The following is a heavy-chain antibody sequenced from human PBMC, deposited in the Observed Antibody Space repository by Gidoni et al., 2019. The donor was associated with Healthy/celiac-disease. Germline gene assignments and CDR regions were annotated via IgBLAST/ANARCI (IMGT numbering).Heavy chain of an antibody. J-gene: IGHJ6*02. CDR3: ARGWGGYDFWSGYSLYYYYYGMDV. D-gene: IGHD3-3*01. V-gene: IGHV3-21*01. CDR2: ISSSSSYI. Sequence: ISSSSSYIYYADSVKGRFTISRDHAKNSLYLQMNSLRAEDTAVYYCARGWGGYDFWSGYSLYYYYYGMDVWGQGTTVTVSS.